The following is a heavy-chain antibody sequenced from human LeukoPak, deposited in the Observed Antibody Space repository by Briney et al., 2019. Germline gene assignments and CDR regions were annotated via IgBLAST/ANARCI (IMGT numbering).Heavy chain of an antibody. CDR2: ISYDGSNK. CDR3: GREDATTVLKIDH. J-gene: IGHJ4*02. CDR1: GFTFSSYA. D-gene: IGHD4-17*01. V-gene: IGHV3-30-3*01. Sequence: PPGGSLRLSCAASGFTFSSYAMPWVRQAPGKGLEWVAVISYDGSNKYYAGSVRGRFTISRDNSKNTVYLQMNSLRAEDTASYYCGREDATTVLKIDHWGQGALVTVSS.